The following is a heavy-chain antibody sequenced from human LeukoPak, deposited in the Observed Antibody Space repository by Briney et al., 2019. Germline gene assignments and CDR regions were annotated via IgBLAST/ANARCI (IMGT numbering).Heavy chain of an antibody. D-gene: IGHD3-10*01. CDR1: GYTFTSYY. J-gene: IGHJ6*02. V-gene: IGHV1-46*01. Sequence: GASVTVSCKASGYTFTSYYMHWVRQAPGQGLEWMGIINPSGGSTSYAQEFQGRVTMTRDTSTSTVYMELSSLRSEDTAVYYCARLMVRGVSPCGMDVWGQGTTVTVSS. CDR2: INPSGGST. CDR3: ARLMVRGVSPCGMDV.